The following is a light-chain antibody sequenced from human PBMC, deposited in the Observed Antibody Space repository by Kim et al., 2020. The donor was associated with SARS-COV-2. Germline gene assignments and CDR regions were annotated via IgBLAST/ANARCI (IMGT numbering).Light chain of an antibody. V-gene: IGLV4-69*01. CDR1: SGHSNYA. CDR2: LNSDGSH. CDR3: QTWDTGIQV. Sequence: QPVLTQSPSASASLGASVKLTRTLSSGHSNYAIAWHQQQPEKGPRYLMKLNSDGSHSKGDGIPDRFSGSRSGAERYLTISSLQSEDEADYYCQTWDTGIQVFGGGTQLTVL. J-gene: IGLJ3*02.